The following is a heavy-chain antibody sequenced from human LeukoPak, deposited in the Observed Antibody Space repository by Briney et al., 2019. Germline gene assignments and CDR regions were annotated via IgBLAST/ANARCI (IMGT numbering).Heavy chain of an antibody. CDR1: GFTFSSYA. Sequence: GGSLRLSCAASGFTFSSYAMHWVRQAPGKGLEYVSAISSNGGSTYYANSVKGRFTISRDNSKNTLYLQMGSLRAEDMAVYYCARVRYCTNGVCSFFDYWGQGTLVTVSS. D-gene: IGHD2-8*01. J-gene: IGHJ4*02. CDR2: ISSNGGST. V-gene: IGHV3-64*01. CDR3: ARVRYCTNGVCSFFDY.